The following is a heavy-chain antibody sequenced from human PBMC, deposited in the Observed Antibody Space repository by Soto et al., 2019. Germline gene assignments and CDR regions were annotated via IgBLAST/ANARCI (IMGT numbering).Heavy chain of an antibody. CDR3: AISNYVAPNWFDP. CDR1: GFTFSSYA. V-gene: IGHV3-30-3*01. D-gene: IGHD4-4*01. Sequence: LRLSCAASGFTFSSYAVHWVRQAPGKGLEWVAVISYDGSNKYYADSVKGRFTISRDNSKNTLYLQMNSLRAEDTAVYYCAISNYVAPNWFDPWGQGTLVTV. CDR2: ISYDGSNK. J-gene: IGHJ5*02.